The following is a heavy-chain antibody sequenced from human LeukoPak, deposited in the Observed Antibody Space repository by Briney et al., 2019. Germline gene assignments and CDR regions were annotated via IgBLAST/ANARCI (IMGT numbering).Heavy chain of an antibody. J-gene: IGHJ6*03. D-gene: IGHD2-8*01. CDR3: ARGRYATGYLAGDFYHYMDV. Sequence: PSDTLSLTCAVYGGSFSGYYWIWIRQPPGKGLEWIGEINHIGYTNYNPSLKSAVTISVDTSKNQFSLKVTSVTAADTAVYYCARGRYATGYLAGDFYHYMDVWGKGTTVTVSS. V-gene: IGHV4-34*01. CDR1: GGSFSGYY. CDR2: INHIGYT.